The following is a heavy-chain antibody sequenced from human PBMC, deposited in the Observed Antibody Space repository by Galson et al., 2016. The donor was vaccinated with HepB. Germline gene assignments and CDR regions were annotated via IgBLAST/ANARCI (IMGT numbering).Heavy chain of an antibody. CDR1: GDSFNRYS. V-gene: IGHV1-69*13. D-gene: IGHD3-9*01. CDR2: IIPTFGAP. Sequence: SVKVSCKASGDSFNRYSISWVRQAPGHGLDWMGGIIPTFGAPDYAQKLQGRVTITADVSTSTSYMELSSLRFEDTAVYYCATLSYVVVTGYHYFFDHWGQGTLVTVSS. CDR3: ATLSYVVVTGYHYFFDH. J-gene: IGHJ4*02.